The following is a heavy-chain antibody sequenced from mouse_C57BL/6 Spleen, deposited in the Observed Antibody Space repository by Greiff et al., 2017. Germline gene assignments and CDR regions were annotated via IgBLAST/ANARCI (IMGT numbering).Heavy chain of an antibody. Sequence: QVHVKQSGAELVKPGASVKLSCKASGYTFTSYWMHWVKQRPGQGLEWIGMIHPNSGSTNYNEKFKSKATLTVDKSSSTAYMQLSSLTSEDSAVYYCARGRDGYYFAYWGQGTLVTVSA. CDR1: GYTFTSYW. J-gene: IGHJ3*01. V-gene: IGHV1-64*01. CDR2: IHPNSGST. CDR3: ARGRDGYYFAY. D-gene: IGHD2-3*01.